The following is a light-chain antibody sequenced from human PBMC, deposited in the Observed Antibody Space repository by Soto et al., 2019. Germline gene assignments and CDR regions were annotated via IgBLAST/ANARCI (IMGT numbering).Light chain of an antibody. CDR3: TSYAGSNNYV. V-gene: IGLV2-8*01. CDR2: EVS. Sequence: ALTQPPSASGSPGQSVTISCTGTSSDIGGYRYVSWYQQHPGKAPKLMIYEVSKRPSGVPDRFSGSKSGNTASLTVSGLQAEDEADYYCTSYAGSNNYVFGTGTKVTVL. CDR1: SSDIGGYRY. J-gene: IGLJ1*01.